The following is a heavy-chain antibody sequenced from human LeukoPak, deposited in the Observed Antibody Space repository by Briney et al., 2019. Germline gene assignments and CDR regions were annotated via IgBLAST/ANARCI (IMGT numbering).Heavy chain of an antibody. Sequence: GESLKISCKVSGYIFTSYWIAWVRQMPGKGLEWIGIIYPGDSDTRYSPSFQGQVTISADKSISTAYLQWSSLKASDTAMYYCARLGSSAWFPGDYWGQGTLVTVSS. CDR1: GYIFTSYW. CDR3: ARLGSSAWFPGDY. V-gene: IGHV5-51*01. D-gene: IGHD6-13*01. J-gene: IGHJ4*02. CDR2: IYPGDSDT.